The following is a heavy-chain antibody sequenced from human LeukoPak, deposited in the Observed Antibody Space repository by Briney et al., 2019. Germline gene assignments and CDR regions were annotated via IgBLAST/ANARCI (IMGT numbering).Heavy chain of an antibody. CDR2: IKQDGSVK. Sequence: SGGSPRLSCAASGFTFNNYWMSWVRQAPGKGLEWVANIKQDGSVKNYVDYMEGRFTISRDNAKNSLYLQMNGLRAEDTAVYYCVRTSRSSSTDSWGQGTLVTVSS. J-gene: IGHJ5*01. CDR1: GFTFNNYW. D-gene: IGHD6-6*01. V-gene: IGHV3-7*01. CDR3: VRTSRSSSTDS.